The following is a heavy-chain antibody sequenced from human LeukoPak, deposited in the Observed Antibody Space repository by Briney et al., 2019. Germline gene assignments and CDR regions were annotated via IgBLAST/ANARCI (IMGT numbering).Heavy chain of an antibody. CDR2: IIPIFGTA. D-gene: IGHD1-26*01. CDR3: AREGMVAQNYFDY. J-gene: IGHJ4*02. Sequence: SVKVSCMPPVDTFSSYAISWVRQAPGQGLEWMGRIIPIFGTANYAQKFQGRVTITTDESTSTAYMDLSSLRSEDTAVYYCAREGMVAQNYFDYWGQGTLVTVSS. CDR1: VDTFSSYA. V-gene: IGHV1-69*05.